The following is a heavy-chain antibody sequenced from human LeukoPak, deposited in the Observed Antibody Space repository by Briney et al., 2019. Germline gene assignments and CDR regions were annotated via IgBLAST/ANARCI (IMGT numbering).Heavy chain of an antibody. CDR3: ARDGIKVTYYDYVWGSYRYTN. V-gene: IGHV3-30-3*01. CDR1: GFTFSSYA. Sequence: KTGGSLRLSCAASGFTFSSYAMHWVRQAPGKGLEWVAVISYDGSNKYYADSVKGRFTISRDNSKNTLYLQMNSLRAEDTAVYYCARDGIKVTYYDYVWGSYRYTNWGQGTLVTVSS. D-gene: IGHD3-16*02. J-gene: IGHJ4*02. CDR2: ISYDGSNK.